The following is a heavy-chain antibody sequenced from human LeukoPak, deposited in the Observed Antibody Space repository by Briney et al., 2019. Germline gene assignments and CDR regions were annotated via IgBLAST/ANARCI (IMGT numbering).Heavy chain of an antibody. CDR3: ARGDFWSGVDY. CDR1: GYTFTGYY. CDR2: IIPILGIA. Sequence: SVKVSCKASGYTFTGYYMHWVRQAPGQGLEWMGRIIPILGIANYAQKFQGRVTITADKSTSTAYMELSSLRSEDTAVYYCARGDFWSGVDYWGQGTLVTVSS. D-gene: IGHD3-3*01. J-gene: IGHJ4*02. V-gene: IGHV1-69*04.